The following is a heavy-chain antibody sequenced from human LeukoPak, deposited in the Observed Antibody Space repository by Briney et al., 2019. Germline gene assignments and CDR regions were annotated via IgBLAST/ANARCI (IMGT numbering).Heavy chain of an antibody. Sequence: SETLSLTCTVSGGSISSYYWSWIRQPPGKGLEWIGYIYYSGSTNYNPSLKSRVTISVDTSKNQFSLKLSSVTAADTAVYYCARTVTMVRGVPLNNWFDPWGQGTLVTVSS. CDR2: IYYSGST. D-gene: IGHD3-10*01. V-gene: IGHV4-59*08. CDR1: GGSISSYY. CDR3: ARTVTMVRGVPLNNWFDP. J-gene: IGHJ5*02.